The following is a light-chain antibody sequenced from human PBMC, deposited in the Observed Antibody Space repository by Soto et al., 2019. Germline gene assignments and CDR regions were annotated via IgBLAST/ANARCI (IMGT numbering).Light chain of an antibody. CDR1: SGSVASNY. J-gene: IGLJ1*01. Sequence: NFMLTQPHSVSESPGKTVTISCTGSSGSVASNYVHWYQRRPGSAPTIVIYGDNQRPSGVPDRFSGSIDSSSNSASLTISRLKTEYEADYFCQSYDRSSLYVFGTGTKLPVL. V-gene: IGLV6-57*02. CDR2: GDN. CDR3: QSYDRSSLYV.